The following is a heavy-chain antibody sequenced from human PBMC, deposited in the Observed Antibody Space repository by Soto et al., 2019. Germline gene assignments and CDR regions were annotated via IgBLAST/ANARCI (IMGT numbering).Heavy chain of an antibody. J-gene: IGHJ5*02. CDR2: IDPSDSYT. CDR1: GYSFSRYW. CDR3: ARHPNWNDGGWFDP. D-gene: IGHD1-1*01. Sequence: GESLKNSCKGSGYSFSRYWMGWVRQMPGKGLEWMGRIDPSDSYTNYSPSFQGHVTISADKSISTAYLQWSSLKASDTAMYYCARHPNWNDGGWFDPWGQGTLVTVSS. V-gene: IGHV5-10-1*01.